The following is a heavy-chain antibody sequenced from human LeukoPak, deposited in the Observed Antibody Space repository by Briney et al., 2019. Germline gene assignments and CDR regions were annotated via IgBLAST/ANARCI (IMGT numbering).Heavy chain of an antibody. CDR1: GFTVSSNY. D-gene: IGHD3-10*01. CDR3: ARGHAYYYGSGTYGRFDY. CDR2: IYSGGST. V-gene: IGHV3-53*01. Sequence: GGSLRLSCAASGFTVSSNYMSWVCQAPGKGLELVSVIYSGGSTKYADSVKGRFTISRDNSKNTLYLQMNSLRAEDTAVYYCARGHAYYYGSGTYGRFDYWGQGTLVTVSS. J-gene: IGHJ4*02.